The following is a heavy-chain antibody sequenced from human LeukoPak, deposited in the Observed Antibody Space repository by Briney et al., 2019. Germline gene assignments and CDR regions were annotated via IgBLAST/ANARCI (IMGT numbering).Heavy chain of an antibody. CDR3: ARRRVRGAIMTHPWFDP. CDR2: IYYNGRT. Sequence: SETLSLTCTVSGGSINSNTYYWGWIRQPPGKGLEYIGSIYYNGRTYYNPSLKSRVTISIDTSKNQFSLNLSSVTAADTAVYFCARRRVRGAIMTHPWFDPWGQGTLVTVSS. D-gene: IGHD3-10*01. J-gene: IGHJ5*02. CDR1: GGSINSNTYY. V-gene: IGHV4-39*07.